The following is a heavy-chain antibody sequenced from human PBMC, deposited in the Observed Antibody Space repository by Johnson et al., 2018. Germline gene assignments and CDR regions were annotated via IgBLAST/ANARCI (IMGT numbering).Heavy chain of an antibody. V-gene: IGHV3-30*18. CDR2: ISYDGSNK. CDR1: GFTFSSYG. CDR3: AKDGGHGYCSGGTCYYGMDV. J-gene: IGHJ6*02. Sequence: QVQLVQSGGGVVQPGRSLRLSCAASGFTFSSYGMHWVRQAPGKGLEWVAVISYDGSNKYYADSVKGRFTISRDNSKNTLYLQMNSVRAEDTAVYYCAKDGGHGYCSGGTCYYGMDVWGQGTTVTVSS. D-gene: IGHD2-15*01.